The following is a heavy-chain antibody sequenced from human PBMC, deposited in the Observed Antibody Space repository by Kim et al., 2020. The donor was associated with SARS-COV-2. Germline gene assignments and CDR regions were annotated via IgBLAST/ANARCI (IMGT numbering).Heavy chain of an antibody. D-gene: IGHD1-26*01. CDR2: ISYDGSNK. CDR1: GFTFSSYA. V-gene: IGHV3-30*04. CDR3: ARVWGYYYYGMDV. J-gene: IGHJ6*02. Sequence: GGSLRLSCAASGFTFSSYAMHWVRQAPGKGLEWVAVISYDGSNKYYADSVKGRFTISRDNSKNTLYLQMNSLSAEDTAVYYCARVWGYYYYGMDVWGQGSTVTVSS.